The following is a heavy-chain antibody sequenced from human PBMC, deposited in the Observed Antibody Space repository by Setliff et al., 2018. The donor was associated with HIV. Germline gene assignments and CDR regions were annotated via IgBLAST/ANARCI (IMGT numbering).Heavy chain of an antibody. V-gene: IGHV3-64*04. CDR3: ARDRGTPDKCFDP. Sequence: GGSLRLSCAASGFTFSSYFMHWVRQAPGKGLEYVSAISGSGDKTYHAGSVKARFTISRDNSKNTLYLQMNSLRAEDTAVYYCARDRGTPDKCFDPWGQGTLVTVSS. J-gene: IGHJ5*02. CDR2: ISGSGDKT. CDR1: GFTFSSYF. D-gene: IGHD3-16*01.